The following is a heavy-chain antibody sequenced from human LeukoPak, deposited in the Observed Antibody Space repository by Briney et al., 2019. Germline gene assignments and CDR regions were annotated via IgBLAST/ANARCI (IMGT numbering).Heavy chain of an antibody. CDR3: ARVTGYVMEDYFDY. V-gene: IGHV4-59*01. J-gene: IGHJ4*02. Sequence: SETLSLTCTVPGGSISSYYWSWIRQPPGKGLEWIGYIYYSGSTNYNPSLKSRVTISVDTSKNQFSLRLSSVTAADTAVYYCARVTGYVMEDYFDYWGQGTLVTVSS. CDR2: IYYSGST. D-gene: IGHD6-13*01. CDR1: GGSISSYY.